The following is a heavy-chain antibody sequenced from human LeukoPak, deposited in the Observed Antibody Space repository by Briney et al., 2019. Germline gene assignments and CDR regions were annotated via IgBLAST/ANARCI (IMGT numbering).Heavy chain of an antibody. CDR1: GFTFSTYV. CDR2: ISSNGDNT. V-gene: IGHV3-64D*06. CDR3: VRGTGY. J-gene: IGHJ4*02. Sequence: YPGASLRLSCAASGFTFSTYVMHWVRQAPGKGLEYVSAISSNGDNTYYADSVKGRFTISRDNSKNTLYLQMSSLRADDTAVYYCVRGTGYWGQGTLVTVSS.